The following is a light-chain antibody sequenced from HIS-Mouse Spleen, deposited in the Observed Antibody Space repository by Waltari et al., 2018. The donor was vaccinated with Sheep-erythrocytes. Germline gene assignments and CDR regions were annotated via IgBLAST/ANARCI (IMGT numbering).Light chain of an antibody. CDR1: KLGDKY. Sequence: SYELTQPPSVSVSPGQTASITCSGDKLGDKYACWYQQKPGQSPVLVIYQYSKRPSGIPERVSGSNAGNTATLTISGTQAMDEADYYCQAWDSSTAWVFGGGTKLTVL. J-gene: IGLJ3*02. CDR2: QYS. V-gene: IGLV3-1*01. CDR3: QAWDSSTAWV.